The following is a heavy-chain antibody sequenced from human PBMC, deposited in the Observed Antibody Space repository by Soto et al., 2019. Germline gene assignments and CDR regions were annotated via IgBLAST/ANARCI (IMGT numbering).Heavy chain of an antibody. J-gene: IGHJ4*02. Sequence: EVQLLESGGGLVQPGGSLRLSCAASGFFFSSYAMSWVRQAPGKGLEWVSGIGGSGGYKSYADSVKGRFTISRDNSKNRVGLQVGGLGAEDTAVYYCAKDAAMVSSTFNYFDYWGQGTLVAVSS. V-gene: IGHV3-23*01. CDR1: GFFFSSYA. D-gene: IGHD6-13*01. CDR2: IGGSGGYK. CDR3: AKDAAMVSSTFNYFDY.